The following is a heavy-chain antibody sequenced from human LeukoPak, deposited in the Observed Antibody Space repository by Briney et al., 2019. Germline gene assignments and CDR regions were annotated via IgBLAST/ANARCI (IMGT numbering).Heavy chain of an antibody. D-gene: IGHD2-21*01. Sequence: VTDLGRDSIWVRYADSVKSRFTSSRDNAQDSLYLQMNSLKDVDTAVYYCARGRVNDDNWFDPWGQGTLVTVPS. CDR3: ARGRVNDDNWFDP. J-gene: IGHJ5*02. V-gene: IGHV3-48*02. CDR2: LGRDSIWV.